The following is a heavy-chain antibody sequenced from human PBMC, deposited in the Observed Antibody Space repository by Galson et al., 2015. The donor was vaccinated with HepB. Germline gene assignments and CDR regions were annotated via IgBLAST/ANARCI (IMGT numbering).Heavy chain of an antibody. Sequence: SLRLSCAASGFTFSSYEMNWVRQAPGKGLEWVSYISSSGSTIYYADSVKGRFTISRDNAKNSLYLQMNSLRAEDTAVYYCARVDVITGTLDYWGQGTLVTVSS. V-gene: IGHV3-48*03. CDR2: ISSSGSTI. J-gene: IGHJ4*02. CDR1: GFTFSSYE. CDR3: ARVDVITGTLDY. D-gene: IGHD1-20*01.